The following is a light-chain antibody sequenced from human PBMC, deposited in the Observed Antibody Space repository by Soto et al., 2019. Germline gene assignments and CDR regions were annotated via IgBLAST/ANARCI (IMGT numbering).Light chain of an antibody. V-gene: IGKV3-20*01. CDR2: GAS. CDR1: QSVSSSF. CDR3: QQYGSAPRT. Sequence: EIVLTQSPGTLSLSPGERATLSCRASQSVSSSFLAWYQQKPEQAPRLLIYGASSRATGIPVRFSGSGSGTDFTLPLSRLEPEDLAVYYCQQYGSAPRTFGQGTKVEIK. J-gene: IGKJ1*01.